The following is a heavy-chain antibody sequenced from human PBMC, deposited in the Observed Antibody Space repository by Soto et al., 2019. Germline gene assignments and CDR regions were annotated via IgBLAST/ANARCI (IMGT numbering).Heavy chain of an antibody. CDR3: GRYKPGVRYYGMDV. J-gene: IGHJ6*02. CDR1: GFPVSTHT. V-gene: IGHV3-23*05. Sequence: SLRLSCSASGFPVSTHTLGWVLLAPGKGRDGVSTISSGGVGTLYADSVTGRCSMSRDDSRNRAYQQIKSLGVDYPAVYYCGRYKPGVRYYGMDVWGQGTTVTVSS. CDR2: ISSGGVGT. D-gene: IGHD5-18*01.